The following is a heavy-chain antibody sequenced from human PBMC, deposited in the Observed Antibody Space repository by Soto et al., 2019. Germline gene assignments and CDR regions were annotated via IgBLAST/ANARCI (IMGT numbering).Heavy chain of an antibody. V-gene: IGHV4-59*01. CDR2: VYDSGST. D-gene: IGHD6-13*01. J-gene: IGHJ4*02. CDR1: GVSITSYY. CDR3: ARCYSSNWFRVDY. Sequence: QVQLQESGPGLVKPSETLSLTCIVSGVSITSYYWSWIRQPPGKGLEWIGYVYDSGSTNYNPSLRSRLTISVDTSKNQFSLKLNSVTAADTAVYYCARCYSSNWFRVDYWGQGILVTVSS.